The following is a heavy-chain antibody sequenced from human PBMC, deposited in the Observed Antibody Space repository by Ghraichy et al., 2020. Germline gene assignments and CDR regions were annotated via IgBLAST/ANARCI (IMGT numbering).Heavy chain of an antibody. CDR1: GFTFSNYA. CDR2: ISGSGIST. V-gene: IGHV3-23*01. J-gene: IGHJ4*02. D-gene: IGHD6-19*01. Sequence: LSLTCAASGFTFSNYAMSWVRQAPGKGLECVSSISGSGISTYYADSVKGRFTISRDNSKNTLYLQMNSLRSEDTAAYYCAKVHSSGWYQVKSGPFDYWGQGILATVSS. CDR3: AKVHSSGWYQVKSGPFDY.